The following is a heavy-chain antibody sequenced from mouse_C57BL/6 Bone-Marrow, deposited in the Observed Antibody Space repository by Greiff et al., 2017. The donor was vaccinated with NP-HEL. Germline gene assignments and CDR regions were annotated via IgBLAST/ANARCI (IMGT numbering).Heavy chain of an antibody. V-gene: IGHV1-77*01. D-gene: IGHD2-4*01. J-gene: IGHJ3*01. CDR2: IGPGSGST. Sequence: VQLQQSGAELVKPGASVKISCKASGYTFTDYYINWVKQRPGQGLEWIGKIGPGSGSTYYNEKFKGKATLTADKSSSTAYMQLSSLTSEDSAVYFCARGGYDYDEGTAWFAYWGQGTLVTVSA. CDR3: ARGGYDYDEGTAWFAY. CDR1: GYTFTDYY.